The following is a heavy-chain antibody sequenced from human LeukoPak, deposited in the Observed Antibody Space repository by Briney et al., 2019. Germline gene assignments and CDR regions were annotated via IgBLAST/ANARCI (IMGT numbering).Heavy chain of an antibody. V-gene: IGHV3-30-3*01. J-gene: IGHJ3*02. CDR1: GFTFSSYA. CDR2: ISYDGSNK. D-gene: IGHD1-26*01. CDR3: ARDRPGRWELLKGNAFDI. Sequence: GRSLRLSCAASGFTFSSYAMHWVRQAPGKGLEWVAVISYDGSNKYYADSVKGRFTISRDNSKNTLYLQMNSLRAEDTAVYYCARDRPGRWELLKGNAFDIWGQGTMVTVSS.